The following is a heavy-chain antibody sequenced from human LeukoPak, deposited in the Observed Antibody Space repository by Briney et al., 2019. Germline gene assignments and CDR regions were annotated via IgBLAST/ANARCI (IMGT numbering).Heavy chain of an antibody. CDR2: IYYSGST. J-gene: IGHJ4*02. D-gene: IGHD2-15*01. V-gene: IGHV4-39*07. Sequence: PSETLSLTCTVSGGSISSSSYYWGWIRQPPGKGLEWIGSIYYSGSTYYNPSLKSRVTISVDTSKNQFSLKLSSVTAADTAVYYCAREGPSGYCSGSCYSSHWGQGTLVTVSS. CDR1: GGSISSSSYY. CDR3: AREGPSGYCSGSCYSSH.